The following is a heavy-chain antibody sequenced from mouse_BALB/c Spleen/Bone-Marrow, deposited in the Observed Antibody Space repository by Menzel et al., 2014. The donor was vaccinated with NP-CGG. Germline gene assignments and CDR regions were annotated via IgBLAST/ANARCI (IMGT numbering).Heavy chain of an antibody. V-gene: IGHV1-82*01. CDR3: ARHAYGNSYWYFDV. CDR1: GYAFSSSW. D-gene: IGHD2-1*01. CDR2: IYPGDGDT. Sequence: QVQLKQSGPELVKPGASVKIPCKASGYAFSSSWMNWVKQRPGQGLEWIGRIYPGDGDTNYNGKFKGKATLTADKSSSTAYMQLSGLTSVDSAVYFCARHAYGNSYWYFDVWGAGTTVTVSS. J-gene: IGHJ1*01.